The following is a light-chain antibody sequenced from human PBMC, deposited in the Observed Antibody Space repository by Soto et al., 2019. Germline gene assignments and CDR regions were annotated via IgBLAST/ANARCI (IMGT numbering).Light chain of an antibody. Sequence: EIVLAQSPATLSLSPGARATLSCRASQSVGRFLAWYQQKSGQAPRLLIYDASNRATGIPARFSGSGSGTDFTLTISSLEPEDFAVYYCQQRSDWPPMYTFGQGTKLEIK. CDR3: QQRSDWPPMYT. CDR1: QSVGRF. J-gene: IGKJ2*01. V-gene: IGKV3-11*01. CDR2: DAS.